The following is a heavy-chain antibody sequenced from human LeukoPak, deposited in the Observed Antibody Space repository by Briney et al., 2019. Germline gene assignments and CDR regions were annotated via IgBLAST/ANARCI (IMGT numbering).Heavy chain of an antibody. CDR2: IIPIFGTA. V-gene: IGHV1-69*06. J-gene: IGHJ4*02. D-gene: IGHD3-10*01. CDR3: ARDSYYYGSGSYYLFDY. Sequence: SVKVSCEASGGTFSSYAISWVRQAPGQGLEWMGRIIPIFGTANYAQKFQGRVTITADKSTSTAYMELSSLRSEDTAVYYCARDSYYYGSGSYYLFDYWGQGTLVTVSS. CDR1: GGTFSSYA.